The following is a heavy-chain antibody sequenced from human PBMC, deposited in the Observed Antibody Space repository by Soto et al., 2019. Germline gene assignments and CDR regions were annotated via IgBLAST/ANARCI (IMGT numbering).Heavy chain of an antibody. V-gene: IGHV4-38-2*01. J-gene: IGHJ4*02. CDR1: GASISSAYF. CDR3: GTRDNVAYYPY. Sequence: ASETLSLTCAVSGASISSAYFWAWIRQSPGKGLEWIGRIHHSGTTYYNPSFNSRVTTTVSTTKIQFSLKLSSGPAADSTVYFCGTRDNVAYYPYLGQGILVTVSS. D-gene: IGHD2-15*01. CDR2: IHHSGTT.